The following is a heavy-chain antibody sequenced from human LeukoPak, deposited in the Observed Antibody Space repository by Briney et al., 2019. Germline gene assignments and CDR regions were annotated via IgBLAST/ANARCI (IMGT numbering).Heavy chain of an antibody. D-gene: IGHD3-22*01. V-gene: IGHV3-30*04. CDR2: ISYDGSNK. Sequence: GGSLRLSCVASGFTFSSYAMHWVRQAPGKGLEWVAVISYDGSNKYYADSVKGRFTISRDNSKNTLYLQMNSLRAEDTAVYYCARGGRYYDSGSDFDYWGQGTLVTVSS. CDR1: GFTFSSYA. J-gene: IGHJ4*02. CDR3: ARGGRYYDSGSDFDY.